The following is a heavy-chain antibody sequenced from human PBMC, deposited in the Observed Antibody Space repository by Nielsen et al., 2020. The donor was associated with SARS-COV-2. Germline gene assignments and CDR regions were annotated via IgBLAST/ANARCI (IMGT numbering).Heavy chain of an antibody. J-gene: IGHJ4*02. Sequence: GGSLRLSCAASGFTFSSYSMNWVRQAPGKGLEWVSYISPGGSTIYYADSVKGRFTISRDNAKNSLYLQMNSLRAEDTAVYYCARDQYSYGDMDYFDYWGQGTLVTVSS. CDR2: ISPGGSTI. CDR3: ARDQYSYGDMDYFDY. CDR1: GFTFSSYS. V-gene: IGHV3-48*04. D-gene: IGHD5-18*01.